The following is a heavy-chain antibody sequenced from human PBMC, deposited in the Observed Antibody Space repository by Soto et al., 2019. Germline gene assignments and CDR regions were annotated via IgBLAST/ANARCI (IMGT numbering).Heavy chain of an antibody. CDR2: INPSGDST. V-gene: IGHV1-46*01. D-gene: IGHD4-17*01. CDR3: ARFDYDEGYS. J-gene: IGHJ3*01. CDR1: GYTFTGQY. Sequence: QLVQSGAEVKQPGASVKISCKTSGYTFTGQYIHWVRQAPGQGLEWMGIINPSGDSTTYAQKFQGRIVMTSDASTSTVYVELSSLRSEDTAIYYCARFDYDEGYSWGQGTMVTVSS.